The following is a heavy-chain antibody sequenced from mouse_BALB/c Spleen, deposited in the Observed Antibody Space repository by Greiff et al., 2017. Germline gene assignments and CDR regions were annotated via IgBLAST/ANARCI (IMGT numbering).Heavy chain of an antibody. CDR2: ISSGSSTI. CDR3: ARSYDGSSYRYYYAMDY. V-gene: IGHV5-17*02. Sequence: EVQLVESGGGLVQPGGSRKLSCAASGFTFSSFGMHWVRQAPEKGLEWVAYISSGSSTIYYADTVKGRFTISRDNPKNTLFLQMTSLRSEDTAMYYCARSYDGSSYRYYYAMDYWGQGTSVTVSS. J-gene: IGHJ4*01. D-gene: IGHD1-1*01. CDR1: GFTFSSFG.